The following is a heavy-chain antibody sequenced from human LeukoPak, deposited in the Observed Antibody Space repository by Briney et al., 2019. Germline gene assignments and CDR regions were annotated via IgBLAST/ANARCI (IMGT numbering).Heavy chain of an antibody. V-gene: IGHV3-30*18. Sequence: PGGSLRLSCAASRFTFSSYGMHWVRQAPGKGLEWVAVISYDGSNKYYADSVKGRFTISRDNSKNTLYLQMNSLRAEDTAVYYCAKDGRYYGSGSYYGDYWGQGTLVTVSS. D-gene: IGHD3-10*01. J-gene: IGHJ4*02. CDR2: ISYDGSNK. CDR1: RFTFSSYG. CDR3: AKDGRYYGSGSYYGDY.